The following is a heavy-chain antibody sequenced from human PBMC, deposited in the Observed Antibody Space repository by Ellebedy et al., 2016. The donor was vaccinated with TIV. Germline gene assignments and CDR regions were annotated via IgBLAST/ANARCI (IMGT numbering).Heavy chain of an antibody. Sequence: PGGSLRLSCAASGFTFSRFWMGWVPQAPGKGLEWVANIKQDQSEKYYVDSVKGRFTISRDKAKNSLYFQMNSLRVEDTAVYYCARYGTGAVGSYAFDIWGQGTMVTVSS. D-gene: IGHD6-13*01. CDR1: GFTFSRFW. CDR3: ARYGTGAVGSYAFDI. J-gene: IGHJ3*02. V-gene: IGHV3-7*01. CDR2: IKQDQSEK.